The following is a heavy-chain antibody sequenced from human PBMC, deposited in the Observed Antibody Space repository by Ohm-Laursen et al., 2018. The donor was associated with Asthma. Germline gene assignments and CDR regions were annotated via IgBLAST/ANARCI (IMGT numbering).Heavy chain of an antibody. D-gene: IGHD2-15*01. J-gene: IGHJ4*02. V-gene: IGHV1-69*01. Sequence: SSVKVSCKSLGGTFNNYVIGWVRQAPGQGLEWVGGINSVFGITSYPQKFQGRVTVTADESTSTVYMELSSLTSEDTAVYFCARKRGACISSTCYSLDFWGQRTRVTVST. CDR2: INSVFGIT. CDR3: ARKRGACISSTCYSLDF. CDR1: GGTFNNYV.